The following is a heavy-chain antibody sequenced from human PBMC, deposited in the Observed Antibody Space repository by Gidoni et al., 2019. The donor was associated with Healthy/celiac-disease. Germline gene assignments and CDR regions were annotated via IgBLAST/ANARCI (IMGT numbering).Heavy chain of an antibody. CDR3: ARVRGSYFPLFDY. D-gene: IGHD1-26*01. V-gene: IGHV4-59*01. J-gene: IGHJ4*02. CDR1: GGSISSYY. CDR2: IYYSGST. Sequence: QVQLQESGPGLVKPSETLSLTCTVSGGSISSYYWSWIRQPPGKGLEWIGYIYYSGSTNYNPSLKSRVTISVDTSKNQCSLKLSSVTAADTAVYYCARVRGSYFPLFDYWGQGTLVTVSS.